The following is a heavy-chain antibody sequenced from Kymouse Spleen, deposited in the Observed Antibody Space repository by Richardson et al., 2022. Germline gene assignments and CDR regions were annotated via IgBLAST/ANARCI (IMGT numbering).Heavy chain of an antibody. CDR2: INHSGST. CDR3: ARRGIAVAAYFDY. D-gene: IGHD6-19*01. J-gene: IGHJ4*02. CDR1: GGSFSGYY. V-gene: IGHV4-34*01. Sequence: QVQLQQWGAGLLKPSETLSLTCAVYGGSFSGYYWSWIRQPPGKGLEWIGEINHSGSTNYNPSLKSRVTISVDTSKNQFSLKLSSVTAADTAVYYCARRGIAVAAYFDYWGQGTLVTVSS.